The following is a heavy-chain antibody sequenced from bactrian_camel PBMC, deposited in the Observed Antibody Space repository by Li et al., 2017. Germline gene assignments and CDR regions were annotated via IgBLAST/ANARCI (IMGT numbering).Heavy chain of an antibody. J-gene: IGHJ4*01. V-gene: IGHV3S53*01. CDR2: ISPPITTA. CDR1: SRMYC. CDR3: AARDDGSCSLNPGWTY. Sequence: HVQLVESGGGSVEAGGSLRLSCAVASRMYCMGWYRQAPGKEREAVASISPPITTAWYAEAVKGRFTISQDSRDNTLYLQMNYLKPEDTAIYYCAARDDGSCSLNPGWTYRGQGTQVTVS. D-gene: IGHD3*01.